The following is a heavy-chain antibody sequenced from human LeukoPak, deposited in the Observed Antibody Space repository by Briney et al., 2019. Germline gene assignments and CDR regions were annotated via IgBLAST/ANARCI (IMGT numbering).Heavy chain of an antibody. Sequence: ASVKVSCKASGYTFTSYDINWVRQATGQGLEWMGWMNTNSGNTGYAQKSQGRVIMTRHTSINTAYMELSSLRSEGTAVYYCSREGSGWLAYYNHGNDGWGQGATVTVSS. CDR2: MNTNSGNT. D-gene: IGHD6-19*01. CDR1: GYTFTSYD. V-gene: IGHV1-8*01. J-gene: IGHJ6*02. CDR3: SREGSGWLAYYNHGNDG.